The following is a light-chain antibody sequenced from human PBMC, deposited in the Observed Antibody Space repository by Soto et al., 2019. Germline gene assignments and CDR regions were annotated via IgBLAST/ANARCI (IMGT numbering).Light chain of an antibody. J-gene: IGLJ2*01. CDR1: SSDVGGYNY. Sequence: QSVLTQPPSASGSPGQSVTISCTGTSSDVGGYNYVSWYQQHPGAAPKLMIYEVVKRPSGVPDRFSGSKSGNTASLTVSGLQAGDESDYYCSSYGGDNNVVFGGGTKLTVL. CDR3: SSYGGDNNVV. CDR2: EVV. V-gene: IGLV2-8*01.